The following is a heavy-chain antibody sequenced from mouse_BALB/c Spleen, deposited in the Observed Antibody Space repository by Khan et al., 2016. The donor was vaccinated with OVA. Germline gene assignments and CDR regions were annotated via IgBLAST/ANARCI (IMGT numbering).Heavy chain of an antibody. CDR2: ITPANGNT. V-gene: IGHV14-3*02. D-gene: IGHD2-3*01. CDR1: GFNIKDTY. CDR3: VRPSYDPRNFEV. Sequence: EVQLQQSGAELVKPGASVKLSCTASGFNIKDTYIHWVKRRPEQGLEWIGRITPANGNTEYDPKFQGKATMRADTSSNTAYLQLSSLTSGDTAVYYCVRPSYDPRNFEVWGAGTTVTVSS. J-gene: IGHJ1*01.